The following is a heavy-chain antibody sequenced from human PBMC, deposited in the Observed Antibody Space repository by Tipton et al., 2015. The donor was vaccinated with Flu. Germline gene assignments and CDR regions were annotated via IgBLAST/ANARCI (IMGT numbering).Heavy chain of an antibody. J-gene: IGHJ3*02. CDR2: MNPDSGHT. V-gene: IGHV1-2*02. D-gene: IGHD6-6*01. Sequence: QLVQSGAEVKKSGASVEVSCKPSGYTFTGYYLHWMRQAPGQGLEWMGWMNPDSGHTNYAQKFQGRVTMTRDTSISTAYMEVSRLRSDDTAVYYCARAGLEQLVQGGAFDIWGQGTMVTVSS. CDR3: ARAGLEQLVQGGAFDI. CDR1: GYTFTGYY.